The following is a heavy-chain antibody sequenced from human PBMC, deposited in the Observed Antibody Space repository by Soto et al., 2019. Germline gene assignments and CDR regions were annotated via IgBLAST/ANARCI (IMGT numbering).Heavy chain of an antibody. V-gene: IGHV3-9*01. D-gene: IGHD3-10*01. Sequence: DVQLVESGGGLVQPGGSLRLSCAASGFPFHNYAMHWVRQAPGKGLEWVSGLSWDSGDVDYADSVKGRFAISRDNAKNSVYLQMNSLRTEDTALYYWAKLRYSSGTGNFDYWGQGTLVSVSS. CDR2: LSWDSGDV. CDR3: AKLRYSSGTGNFDY. J-gene: IGHJ4*02. CDR1: GFPFHNYA.